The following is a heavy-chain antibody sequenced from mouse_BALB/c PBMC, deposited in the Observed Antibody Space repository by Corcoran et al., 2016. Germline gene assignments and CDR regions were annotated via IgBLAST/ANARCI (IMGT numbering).Heavy chain of an antibody. J-gene: IGHJ1*01. Sequence: QIQLVQSGPELKKPGETVKIYCKASGYTFTNYGMNWVKQAPGKGLNWMGWINTYTGEPTYADDFKGRFAFSLETSASTAYLQINNLKNEDTATYFCARDYGSSWYCDVWGAGTTVTVSS. V-gene: IGHV9-3-1*01. CDR2: INTYTGEP. CDR3: ARDYGSSWYCDV. D-gene: IGHD1-1*01. CDR1: GYTFTNYG.